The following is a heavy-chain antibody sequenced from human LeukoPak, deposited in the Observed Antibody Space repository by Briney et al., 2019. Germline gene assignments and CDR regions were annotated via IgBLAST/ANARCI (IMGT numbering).Heavy chain of an antibody. J-gene: IGHJ4*02. Sequence: PGGSLRLSCVVSGGSVCNNYMSWVRQAPGKGLEFVSVLSSGGITYYADSVNRRCTITRDNSKNTLYLEMNSLRADDAAVYYCHICGFWGQGTLVTVSS. CDR3: HICGF. D-gene: IGHD2-2*01. V-gene: IGHV3-53*01. CDR2: LSSGGIT. CDR1: GGSVCNNY.